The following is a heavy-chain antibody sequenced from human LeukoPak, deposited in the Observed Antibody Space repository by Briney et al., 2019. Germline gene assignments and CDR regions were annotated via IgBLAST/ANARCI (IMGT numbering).Heavy chain of an antibody. V-gene: IGHV1-8*01. D-gene: IGHD2-15*01. CDR2: MNPDSTNT. Sequence: APRNASCTSSKYTFASYDVNRVGRAPGQKLEWMGWMNPDSTNTGYAQKFQGRVTMTRDTSMSTAYMELSSLTSEDTAVYYCARVPSLGYCSGGSCYRSDHWGQGTLVAVSS. CDR3: ARVPSLGYCSGGSCYRSDH. J-gene: IGHJ4*02. CDR1: KYTFASYD.